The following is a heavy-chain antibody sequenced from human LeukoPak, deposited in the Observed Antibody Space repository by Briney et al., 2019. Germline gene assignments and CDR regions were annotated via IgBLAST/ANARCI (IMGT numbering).Heavy chain of an antibody. CDR1: GGSISSGSYY. CDR3: ASSFGVDWYYFDY. D-gene: IGHD3-3*01. Sequence: SETLSLTCTVSGGSISSGSYYWSWIRQPAGKGLEWIGRIYTSGSTNYNPSLKSRVTISVDTSKNQFSLKLSSVTAADTAVYYCASSFGVDWYYFDYWGQGTLVTVSS. CDR2: IYTSGST. V-gene: IGHV4-61*02. J-gene: IGHJ4*02.